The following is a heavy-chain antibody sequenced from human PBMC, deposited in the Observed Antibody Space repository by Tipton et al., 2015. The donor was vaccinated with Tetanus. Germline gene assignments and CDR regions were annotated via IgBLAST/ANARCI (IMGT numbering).Heavy chain of an antibody. D-gene: IGHD6-13*01. CDR3: AKALGSSAWYGT. CDR2: IRYDGSNQ. J-gene: IGHJ5*02. V-gene: IGHV3-30*18. Sequence: RSLRLSCEASGFIFSSYAMHWVRQAPGKGLEWVAVIRYDGSNQNYLDSGRGRFTISRDNSKNTVSLQMNSLRVEDTAVYYCAKALGSSAWYGTWGQGTLVTVSS. CDR1: GFIFSSYA.